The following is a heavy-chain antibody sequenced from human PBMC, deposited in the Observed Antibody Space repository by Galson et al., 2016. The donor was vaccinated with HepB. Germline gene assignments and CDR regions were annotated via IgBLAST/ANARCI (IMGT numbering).Heavy chain of an antibody. CDR2: INWNSYSI. CDR1: GFTFDDYA. Sequence: SLRLSCAASGFTFDDYAMHWVRQAPGKGLEWVSSINWNSYSIGYADSVKGRFTISRDNSRNTVYLQMNSLRAEDTAVYYCARDGSGRMPFDYWGQGTLVTVSS. D-gene: IGHD3-10*01. V-gene: IGHV3-9*01. J-gene: IGHJ4*02. CDR3: ARDGSGRMPFDY.